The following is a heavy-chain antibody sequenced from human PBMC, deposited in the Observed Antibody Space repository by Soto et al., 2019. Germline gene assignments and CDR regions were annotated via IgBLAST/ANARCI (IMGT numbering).Heavy chain of an antibody. CDR3: ARAGADYSGSYSADY. CDR1: GGSISSGGYY. Sequence: QVQLQESGPGLVKPSQTLSLTCTVSGGSISSGGYYWSWIRQHPGKGLEWIGYIYYSGSTYYNPSLKSRVTTSVDTSKNQFSLKLSSVTAADTAVYYCARAGADYSGSYSADYWGQGTLVTVSS. V-gene: IGHV4-31*03. D-gene: IGHD1-26*01. J-gene: IGHJ4*02. CDR2: IYYSGST.